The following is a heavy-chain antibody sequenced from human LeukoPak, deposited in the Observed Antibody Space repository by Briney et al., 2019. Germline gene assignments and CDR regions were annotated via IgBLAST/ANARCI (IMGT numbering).Heavy chain of an antibody. Sequence: ASVKVSCKASGYSFTGYYMHWVRQAPGQGLEWMGWINPNSGGTNYAQKFQGRVTMARDTSISTAYMELSRLRSDDTAVYYCARDSELRYFDWLAGFDYWGQGTLVTVSS. V-gene: IGHV1-2*02. CDR3: ARDSELRYFDWLAGFDY. CDR2: INPNSGGT. CDR1: GYSFTGYY. J-gene: IGHJ4*02. D-gene: IGHD3-9*01.